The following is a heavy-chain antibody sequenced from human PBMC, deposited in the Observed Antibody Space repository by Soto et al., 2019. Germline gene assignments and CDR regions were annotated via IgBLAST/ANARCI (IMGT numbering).Heavy chain of an antibody. V-gene: IGHV3-7*01. CDR2: IKQDGSEK. J-gene: IGHJ4*02. D-gene: IGHD3-3*01. Sequence: EVQLVESGGGLVQPGGSQRLSCAASGFTFSRYWMSWVRQAPGKGLECVANIKQDGSEKYYVDSVKGRFTISRDNAKNSLYLQMNSLRVEDTAVYYFARIGFTIFDYWGQGTLVTVSS. CDR1: GFTFSRYW. CDR3: ARIGFTIFDY.